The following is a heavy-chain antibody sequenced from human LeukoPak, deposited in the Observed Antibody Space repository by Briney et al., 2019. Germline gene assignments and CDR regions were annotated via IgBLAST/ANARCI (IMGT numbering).Heavy chain of an antibody. CDR1: GGSISSSSYF. D-gene: IGHD3-3*01. CDR2: IYYGGNS. Sequence: PSETLSLTCTVSGGSISSSSYFWGWVRQPPGKGLEWIGSIYYGGNSYYNPSLKSRVTISVDTSENQFSLKLSSVAAADTAVYYCASHDFWSGWYFDYWGQGTLVTASS. V-gene: IGHV4-39*01. J-gene: IGHJ4*02. CDR3: ASHDFWSGWYFDY.